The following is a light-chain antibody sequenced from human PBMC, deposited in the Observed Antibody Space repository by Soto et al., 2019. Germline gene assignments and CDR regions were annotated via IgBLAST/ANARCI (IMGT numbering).Light chain of an antibody. CDR2: GAS. Sequence: EIVITQSPATLSVSPGERATLSCRASQSVSSNLAWYQQKPGQAPRLLIYGASTMATGIPARFSGSGSGTEFTITISSLQSEDFAVYYWQQYNNWPPYTFGQGTKLEIK. CDR1: QSVSSN. CDR3: QQYNNWPPYT. V-gene: IGKV3-15*01. J-gene: IGKJ2*01.